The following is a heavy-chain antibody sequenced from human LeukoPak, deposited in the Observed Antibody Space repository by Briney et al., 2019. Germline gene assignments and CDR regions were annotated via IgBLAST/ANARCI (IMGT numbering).Heavy chain of an antibody. J-gene: IGHJ4*02. CDR1: GGSISSNSYY. Sequence: SETLSLTCTVSGGSISSNSYYWGWIRLPPGKGLEWIGSIYYSGSTYYNPSLKSRVTISADTSKNQFSLKLSSVTAADTAVYYCARQDYSSSWYSLHFDYWGQGALVTVSS. CDR2: IYYSGST. D-gene: IGHD6-13*01. V-gene: IGHV4-39*01. CDR3: ARQDYSSSWYSLHFDY.